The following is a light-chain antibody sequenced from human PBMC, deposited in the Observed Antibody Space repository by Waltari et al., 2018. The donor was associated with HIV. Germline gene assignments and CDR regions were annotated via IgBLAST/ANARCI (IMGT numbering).Light chain of an antibody. Sequence: IQMTQSPSILSASVGARITITCRASQNFDSWLAWYQQRPGRAPKLLIYKASTLEYDVPARFSGSGSGTNFTLTINNLHPDDFATYYCQQYNSDFYTFGLGTRLDLK. V-gene: IGKV1-5*03. CDR2: KAS. J-gene: IGKJ2*01. CDR3: QQYNSDFYT. CDR1: QNFDSW.